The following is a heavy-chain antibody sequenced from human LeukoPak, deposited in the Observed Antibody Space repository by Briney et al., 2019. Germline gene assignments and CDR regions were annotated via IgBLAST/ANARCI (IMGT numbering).Heavy chain of an antibody. CDR2: IGGDGRT. CDR1: GFTFSGNA. J-gene: IGHJ4*02. V-gene: IGHV3-23*01. Sequence: GGSLRLSCAAPGFTFSGNAMIWVRQAPGKGLEWVSGIGGDGRTFYSPSVMGRFTISRDNSMNTLYLKMNTQEAEDTAIYYCAKDFHCWSAIDYWGLGTLVTVSS. CDR3: AKDFHCWSAIDY. D-gene: IGHD3-3*02.